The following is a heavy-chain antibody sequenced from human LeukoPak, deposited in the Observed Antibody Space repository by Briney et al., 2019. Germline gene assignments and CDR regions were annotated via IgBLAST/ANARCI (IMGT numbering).Heavy chain of an antibody. CDR1: GGSISSGGYY. J-gene: IGHJ4*02. D-gene: IGHD3-3*01. CDR2: IYYSGST. CDR3: ARAGFWSGYYSHYFDY. V-gene: IGHV4-31*03. Sequence: PSQTLSLTCTVSGGSISSGGYYWSWIGQHPGKGLEWIGYIYYSGSTYYNPSLKSRVTISVDTSKNQFSLKLSSVTAADTAVYYSARAGFWSGYYSHYFDYWGQGTLVNVSS.